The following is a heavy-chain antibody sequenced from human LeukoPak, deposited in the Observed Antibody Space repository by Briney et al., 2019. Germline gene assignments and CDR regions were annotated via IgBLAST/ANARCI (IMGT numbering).Heavy chain of an antibody. J-gene: IGHJ4*02. V-gene: IGHV3-64D*06. D-gene: IGHD3-10*01. Sequence: PGGSLRLSCSASGFTFSSYAMHWVRQAPGKGLEYVSAISSNGGNTYYADSVKGRFTISRDNSKNTLYLQMSSLRAEDTAVYYCVKDETYYGSGSYYNGFDYWGQGTLVTVSS. CDR3: VKDETYYGSGSYYNGFDY. CDR1: GFTFSSYA. CDR2: ISSNGGNT.